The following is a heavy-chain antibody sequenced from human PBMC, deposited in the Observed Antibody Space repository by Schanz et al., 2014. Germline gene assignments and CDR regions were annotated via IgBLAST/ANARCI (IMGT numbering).Heavy chain of an antibody. Sequence: EVQLLESGGGLVQPGGSLRLSCAASGFTLSNYAMSWVRQAPGKGLEWVSGITGASDHIDYAESVKGRFTISRDNSKNTLYLQMNSLRAEDTAVYYCAKGRFGELSAFDIWGQGTMVTVSS. CDR3: AKGRFGELSAFDI. J-gene: IGHJ3*02. D-gene: IGHD3-10*01. V-gene: IGHV3-23*01. CDR2: ITGASDHI. CDR1: GFTLSNYA.